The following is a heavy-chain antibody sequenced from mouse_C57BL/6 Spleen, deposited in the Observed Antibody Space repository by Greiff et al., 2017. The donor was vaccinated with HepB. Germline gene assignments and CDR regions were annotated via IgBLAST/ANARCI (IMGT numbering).Heavy chain of an antibody. Sequence: EVQLQHSGPELVKPGASVKIPCKASGYTFTDYNMDWVKQSHGKSLEWIGDINPNNGGTIYNQKFKGKATLTVDKSSSTAYMELRSLTSEDTAVYYCARGGQLRLRGFAYWGQGTLVTVSA. J-gene: IGHJ3*01. CDR2: INPNNGGT. CDR1: GYTFTDYN. CDR3: ARGGQLRLRGFAY. V-gene: IGHV1-18*01. D-gene: IGHD3-2*02.